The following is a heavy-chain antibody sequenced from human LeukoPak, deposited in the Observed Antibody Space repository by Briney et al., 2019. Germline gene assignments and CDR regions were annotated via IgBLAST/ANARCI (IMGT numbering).Heavy chain of an antibody. Sequence: GGSLRLSCAASGFTFDDYIMHWVRQAPGKGLEWVSLISWDGISPYYADSVKGRFTVSRDNSQNSLYLQMNSLRAEDTAVYYCARIMITFEGVIAPLNFWGQGSLVTVSS. J-gene: IGHJ4*02. V-gene: IGHV3-43*01. D-gene: IGHD3-16*02. CDR1: GFTFDDYI. CDR2: ISWDGISP. CDR3: ARIMITFEGVIAPLNF.